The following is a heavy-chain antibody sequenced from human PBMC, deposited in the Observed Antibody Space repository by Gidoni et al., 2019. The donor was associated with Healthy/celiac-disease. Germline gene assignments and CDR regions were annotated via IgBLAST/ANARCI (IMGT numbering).Heavy chain of an antibody. V-gene: IGHV3-53*01. J-gene: IGHJ6*02. CDR1: GFTVSSNY. CDR3: ARDRWELHRQRYYGMDV. Sequence: EVQLVESGGGLIQPGGSLRLSFAASGFTVSSNYMTWVRQAPGQGLEWVSVIYSGSSTYYADSVKGRFTISRDNSKNTLYLQMNSLRAEDTAVYYCARDRWELHRQRYYGMDVWGQGTTVTVSS. CDR2: IYSGSST. D-gene: IGHD1-26*01.